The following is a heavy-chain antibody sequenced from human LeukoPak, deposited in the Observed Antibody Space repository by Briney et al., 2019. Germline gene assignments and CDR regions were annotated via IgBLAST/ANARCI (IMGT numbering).Heavy chain of an antibody. J-gene: IGHJ3*02. CDR1: GGSFSGYY. Sequence: PSETLSLTCAVYGGSFSGYYWSWIRQPPGKGLEWIGEINHSGSTNYNPSLKSRVTMSVDTSKNQFSLNLNSVTAADTAAYYCARGVIAAADPHAFDIWGQGTMVTVSS. CDR3: ARGVIAAADPHAFDI. CDR2: INHSGST. D-gene: IGHD6-13*01. V-gene: IGHV4-34*01.